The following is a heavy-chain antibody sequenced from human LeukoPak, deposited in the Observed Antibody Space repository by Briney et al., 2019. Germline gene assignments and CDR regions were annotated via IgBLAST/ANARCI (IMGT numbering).Heavy chain of an antibody. J-gene: IGHJ4*02. CDR1: ALTCSNAW. CDR2: IKSKTDGGTT. V-gene: IGHV3-15*01. CDR3: TTDSLWFGESADY. Sequence: GGSLRLSCAASALTCSNAWMSWVSQAPGKGLEWVGRIKSKTDGGTTDYAAPVKGRFTISRDDSKNTLYLQMNSLKNDETAVYYCTTDSLWFGESADYWGQGTLVTVSS. D-gene: IGHD3-10*01.